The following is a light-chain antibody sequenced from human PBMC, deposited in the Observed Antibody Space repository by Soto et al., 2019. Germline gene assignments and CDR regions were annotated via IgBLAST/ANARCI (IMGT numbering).Light chain of an antibody. CDR2: GAS. J-gene: IGKJ4*01. CDR3: QQFATSPLT. V-gene: IGKV3-20*01. Sequence: ENVFTQSPCTLSLSPGERATLSCRASQSLSSSYLAWYQQKPGQAPRLLIYGASSRATGIPDRFSGSGSGTDFTLTISRLEPEDFAVYYCQQFATSPLTFGGGTKVDIK. CDR1: QSLSSSY.